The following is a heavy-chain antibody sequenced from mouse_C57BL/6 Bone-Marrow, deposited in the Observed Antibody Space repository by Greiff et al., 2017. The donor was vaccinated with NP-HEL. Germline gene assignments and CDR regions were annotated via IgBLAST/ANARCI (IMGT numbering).Heavy chain of an antibody. J-gene: IGHJ3*01. Sequence: QVQLQQPGAELVRPGTSVKLSCTASGYTFTSYWMHWVQQSPGQGLEWIGVIDPSDSYTNYNQKFKGKATLTVDTSYSTAYMQLSSLTSEDSAVYCCARNDYGSAWFADWGQGTLVSVAA. D-gene: IGHD2-4*01. CDR1: GYTFTSYW. V-gene: IGHV1-59*01. CDR3: ARNDYGSAWFAD. CDR2: IDPSDSYT.